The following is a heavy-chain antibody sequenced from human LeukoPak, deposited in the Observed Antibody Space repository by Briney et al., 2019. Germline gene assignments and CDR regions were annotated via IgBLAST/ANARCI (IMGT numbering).Heavy chain of an antibody. CDR2: IFFNGNT. Sequence: PSETLSLTSTVSGGSISRYYWNWIRQPPGGGLEWIGYIFFNGNTKYNPSLKSRVTISVDTSKSQFSPNLSSVTAADTAVYYCVAYLDAFDIWGQGTMVTVSP. CDR3: VAYLDAFDI. V-gene: IGHV4-59*01. CDR1: GGSISRYY. D-gene: IGHD3-16*01. J-gene: IGHJ3*02.